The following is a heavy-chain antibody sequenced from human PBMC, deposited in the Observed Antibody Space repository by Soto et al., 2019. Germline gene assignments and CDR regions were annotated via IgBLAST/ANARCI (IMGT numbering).Heavy chain of an antibody. CDR3: ARSYDILTGYHDY. CDR2: MNPNSGNT. D-gene: IGHD3-9*01. Sequence: ASVKVSCKASGYTFTSYDINWVRQATGQGLEWMGWMNPNSGNTGYAQKFQGRVTITADKSTSTAYMELSSLRSEDTAVYYCARSYDILTGYHDYWGQGTLVTVSS. V-gene: IGHV1-8*01. CDR1: GYTFTSYD. J-gene: IGHJ4*02.